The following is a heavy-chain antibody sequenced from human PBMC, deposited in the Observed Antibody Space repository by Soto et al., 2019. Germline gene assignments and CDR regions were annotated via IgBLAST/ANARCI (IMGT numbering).Heavy chain of an antibody. J-gene: IGHJ4*02. D-gene: IGHD6-19*01. CDR2: ITSDGSTT. CDR1: GFTFSNYA. CDR3: AKGGSSGWPGGEDF. Sequence: EVQLLESGGGLVQPGGSLRLSCVVSGFTFSNYAMSWARKTPGKGLEWVSGITSDGSTTWYADFVEGRFTISRDNSKNTVYLQLNSPRGEDAAVYFCAKGGSSGWPGGEDFWGQGTMVTVSS. V-gene: IGHV3-23*01.